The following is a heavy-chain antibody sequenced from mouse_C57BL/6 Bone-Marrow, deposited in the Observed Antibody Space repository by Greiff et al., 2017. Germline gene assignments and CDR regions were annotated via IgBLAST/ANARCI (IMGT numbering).Heavy chain of an antibody. CDR2: IYPGSGST. D-gene: IGHD1-1*01. CDR1: GYTFTSYW. J-gene: IGHJ1*03. CDR3: AQIAYYYGSSYWYFDV. Sequence: QVQLQQPGAELVKPGASVKMSCKASGYTFTSYWITWVKQRPGQGLEWIGDIYPGSGSTNYNEKFKSKATLTVDTSSSTAYMQLSSLTSEDSAVXYCAQIAYYYGSSYWYFDVWGTGTTVTVSS. V-gene: IGHV1-55*01.